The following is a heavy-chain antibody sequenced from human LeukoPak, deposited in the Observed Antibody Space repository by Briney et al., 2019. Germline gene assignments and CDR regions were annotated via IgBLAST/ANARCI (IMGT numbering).Heavy chain of an antibody. CDR2: ISYDLCTT. V-gene: IGHV3-30*04. CDR1: GFAFATYT. CDR3: ARDYEGFEH. D-gene: IGHD5-12*01. Sequence: GGSLRLSCVASGFAFATYTMHWVRQAPGKGLEWVAVISYDLCTTDYAGVVKGRFTLSRDNSQETLFLEVNSLTSDDTALHSCARDYEGFEHWGQGALVTVSS. J-gene: IGHJ4*02.